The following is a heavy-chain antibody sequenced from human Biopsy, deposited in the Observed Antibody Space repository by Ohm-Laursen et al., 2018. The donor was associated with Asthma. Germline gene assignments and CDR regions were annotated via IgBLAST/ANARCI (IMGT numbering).Heavy chain of an antibody. CDR2: HDHEEGGT. Sequence: ASVKVSCKISGYNLTDLSMHWVRQAPGQGLEWMGGHDHEEGGTVNARRFQGRVTMTEDTSTDTAYMELSSLSSDDTAVYYCASDFPKDYVRYNFQFWGQGTMVTVSS. CDR1: GYNLTDLS. D-gene: IGHD4-17*01. V-gene: IGHV1-24*01. CDR3: ASDFPKDYVRYNFQF. J-gene: IGHJ4*02.